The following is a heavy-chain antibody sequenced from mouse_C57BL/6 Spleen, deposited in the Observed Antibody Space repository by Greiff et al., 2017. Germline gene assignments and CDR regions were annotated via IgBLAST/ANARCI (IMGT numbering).Heavy chain of an antibody. Sequence: QVQLQQPGAELVKPGASVKMSCKASGYTFTSYWITWVKQRPGQGLEWIGDIYPGSGSTNYNEKFKSKATLTVDTSSSTAYMQLSSLTSEDSAVYYCARGTGSSPYAMDYWGQGTSVTVSS. V-gene: IGHV1-55*01. D-gene: IGHD1-1*01. J-gene: IGHJ4*01. CDR3: ARGTGSSPYAMDY. CDR1: GYTFTSYW. CDR2: IYPGSGST.